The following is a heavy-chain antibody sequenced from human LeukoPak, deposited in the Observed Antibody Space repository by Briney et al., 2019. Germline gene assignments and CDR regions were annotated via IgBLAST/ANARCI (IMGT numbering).Heavy chain of an antibody. V-gene: IGHV3-53*01. Sequence: GGSLRLSCAASGFSVYSNYMTWVRQAPGKGLEWVSVIYSGSNTYYADSVKGRFTISRDNSKNTLYLQMNSLRAEDTAVYYCASYGGYRLMFFDYWGQGTLVTVSS. CDR2: IYSGSNT. CDR1: GFSVYSNY. D-gene: IGHD5-12*01. CDR3: ASYGGYRLMFFDY. J-gene: IGHJ4*02.